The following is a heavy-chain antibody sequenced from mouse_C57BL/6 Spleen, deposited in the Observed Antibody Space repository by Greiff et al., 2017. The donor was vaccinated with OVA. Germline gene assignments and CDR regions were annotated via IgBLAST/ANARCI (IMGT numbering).Heavy chain of an antibody. CDR1: GYSITSGYY. D-gene: IGHD3-2*01. CDR3: ATTEMDY. Sequence: EVKLMESGPGLVKPSQSLSLTCSVTGYSITSGYYWNWIRQFPGNKLEWMGYISYDGSNNYNPSLKNRISITRDTSKNQFFLKLNSVTTEDTATYYCATTEMDYWGQGTSVTVSS. CDR2: ISYDGSN. V-gene: IGHV3-6*01. J-gene: IGHJ4*01.